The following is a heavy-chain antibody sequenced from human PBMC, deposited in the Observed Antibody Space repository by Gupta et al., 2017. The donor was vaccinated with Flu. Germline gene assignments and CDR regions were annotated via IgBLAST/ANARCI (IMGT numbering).Heavy chain of an antibody. CDR1: GFIFGTYF. Sequence: EVRLGESGGGLVTPGGSLTLSCAASGFIFGTYFITWVRTAPGKGLEWVSSIISSSSYIYYADSVKGRFTISRDNAKNSLSLQLNSLRVEDTAVYYCVRHFSDRDAFDVWGQGTTVTVFS. CDR2: IISSSSYI. V-gene: IGHV3-21*01. CDR3: VRHFSDRDAFDV. D-gene: IGHD3-22*01. J-gene: IGHJ3*01.